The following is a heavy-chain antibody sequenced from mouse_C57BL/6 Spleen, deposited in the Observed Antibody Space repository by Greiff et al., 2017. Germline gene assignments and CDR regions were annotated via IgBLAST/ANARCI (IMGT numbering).Heavy chain of an antibody. V-gene: IGHV1-80*01. CDR1: GYAFSSYW. CDR2: IYPGDGDT. D-gene: IGHD3-2*02. J-gene: IGHJ4*01. CDR3: ARSGDSSGYAMDC. Sequence: VQLQQSGAELVKPGASVKISCKASGYAFSSYWMNWVKQRPGKGLEWIGQIYPGDGDTNYNGKFKGKATLTADKSSSTAYMQLSSLTSEDSAVYFCARSGDSSGYAMDCWGQGTSVTVSS.